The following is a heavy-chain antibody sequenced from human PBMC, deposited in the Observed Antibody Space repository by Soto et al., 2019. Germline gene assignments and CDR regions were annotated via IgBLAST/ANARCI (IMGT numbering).Heavy chain of an antibody. CDR3: AKNQGVELVPLATVDWFDP. CDR1: GFIFENFG. CDR2: TSGSGFKK. D-gene: IGHD1-26*01. Sequence: GGSLRLSCAASGFIFENFGMSWVRQAPGKGLEWISSTSGSGFKKYYADSVKGRFTISRDNSKSTVYLELNNLSAEDTAVYHCAKNQGVELVPLATVDWFDPWGQGSVVTVSS. V-gene: IGHV3-23*01. J-gene: IGHJ5*02.